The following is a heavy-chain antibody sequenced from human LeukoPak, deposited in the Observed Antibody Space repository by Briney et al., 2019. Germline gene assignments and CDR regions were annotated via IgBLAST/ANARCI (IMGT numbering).Heavy chain of an antibody. CDR1: GGSISSSSYY. CDR3: ARDTDYYDSSGLFSLGYYFDY. V-gene: IGHV4-39*02. Sequence: PSETLSLTCTVSGGSISSSSYYWGWIRQPPGKGLEWIGSIYYSGSTYYNPSLKSRVTISVDTSKNQFSLKLSSVTAADTAVYYCARDTDYYDSSGLFSLGYYFDYWGQGTLVTVSS. J-gene: IGHJ4*02. D-gene: IGHD3-22*01. CDR2: IYYSGST.